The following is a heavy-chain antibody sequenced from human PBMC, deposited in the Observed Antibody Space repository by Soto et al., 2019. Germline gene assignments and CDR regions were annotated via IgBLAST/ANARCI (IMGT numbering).Heavy chain of an antibody. CDR3: ASTTSYYYDSSGYFSGHDAFDI. D-gene: IGHD3-22*01. Sequence: GGSLRLSCAASGFTFSSYAMHWVRQAPGKGLEWVAVISYDGSNKYYADSVKGRFTISRDNSKNTLYLQMNSLRAEDTAVYYCASTTSYYYDSSGYFSGHDAFDIWGQGTMVTVSS. CDR2: ISYDGSNK. CDR1: GFTFSSYA. J-gene: IGHJ3*02. V-gene: IGHV3-30-3*01.